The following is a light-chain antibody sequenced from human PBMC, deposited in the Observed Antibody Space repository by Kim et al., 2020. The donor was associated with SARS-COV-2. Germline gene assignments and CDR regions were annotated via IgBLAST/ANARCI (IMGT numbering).Light chain of an antibody. CDR3: QQYNSYSPCT. V-gene: IGKV1-5*03. CDR1: HSFTIC. Sequence: SAGDTVPPPSRARHSFTICFFCYPPPPRKPPPLLIYKASSFESSVPSRFSGSVSSTAFSLTTSSLLPADVATYYCQQYNSYSPCTFGQGTKVDIK. CDR2: KAS. J-gene: IGKJ1*01.